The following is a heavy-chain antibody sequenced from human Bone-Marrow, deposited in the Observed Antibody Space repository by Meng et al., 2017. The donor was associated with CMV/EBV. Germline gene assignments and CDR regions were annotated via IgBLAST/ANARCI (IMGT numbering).Heavy chain of an antibody. Sequence: SETLSLTCTVSGGSIRSYYWSWIRQSPGKGLEWIGQIDHGGSSKYNPSLKSRVTISVDTSKNQFSLRLNSVTAADTAVYYCARSRYTSSPWFDRWGQGTLVTVSS. CDR2: IDHGGSS. CDR3: ARSRYTSSPWFDR. D-gene: IGHD6-6*01. V-gene: IGHV4-34*01. J-gene: IGHJ5*02. CDR1: GGSIRSYY.